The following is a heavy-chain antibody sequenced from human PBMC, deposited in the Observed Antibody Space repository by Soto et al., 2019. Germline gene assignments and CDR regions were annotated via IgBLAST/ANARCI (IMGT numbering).Heavy chain of an antibody. D-gene: IGHD3-10*01. CDR2: ISGSGGTT. CDR1: GFTFSSYA. CDR3: AKTANGWFSAFDI. Sequence: EVQLLESGGGLVQPGGSLRLSCAASGFTFSSYAMSWVRQAPGKGLEWVSAISGSGGTTYYADSVKGRFTFSRDNSTNTLYLQMHSLRAEDTAVYYCAKTANGWFSAFDIWGQGTMVTVSS. J-gene: IGHJ3*02. V-gene: IGHV3-23*01.